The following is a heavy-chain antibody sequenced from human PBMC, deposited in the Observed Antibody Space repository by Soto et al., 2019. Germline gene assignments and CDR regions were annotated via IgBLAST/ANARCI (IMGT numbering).Heavy chain of an antibody. V-gene: IGHV4-59*01. CDR1: GDSMNPYY. Sequence: QVQLQESGPGLVKPSETLSLTCTVSGDSMNPYYWSWIRQPPGKGLEWICHIYFSGSTNFNPSLKSRFTLSLDTSKGQFFLKLTSVTAADTAVYYCARAWAVPGSHWGDWGRGTLVTVSS. CDR2: IYFSGST. D-gene: IGHD6-19*01. J-gene: IGHJ4*02. CDR3: ARAWAVPGSHWGD.